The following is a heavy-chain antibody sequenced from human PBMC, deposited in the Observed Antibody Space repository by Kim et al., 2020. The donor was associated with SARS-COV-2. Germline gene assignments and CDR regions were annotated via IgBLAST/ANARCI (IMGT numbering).Heavy chain of an antibody. CDR1: GFNFNYYG. D-gene: IGHD3-3*01. Sequence: GGSLRLSCVVSGFNFNYYGMHWVRQAPGKGLEWVAGISYEGSKKFYADSLMGRFTISIDSSKNTLYLQMDSLTSEDKAIYYCAKRGGVFDFSSSSYIDY. J-gene: IGHJ4*01. CDR3: AKRGGVFDFSSSSYIDY. CDR2: ISYEGSKK. V-gene: IGHV3-30*18.